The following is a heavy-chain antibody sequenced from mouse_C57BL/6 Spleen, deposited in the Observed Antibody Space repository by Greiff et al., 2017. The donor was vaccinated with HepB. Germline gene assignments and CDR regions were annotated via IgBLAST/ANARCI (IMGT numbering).Heavy chain of an antibody. CDR3: ARPYYSNHYYAMDY. CDR2: ISSGGSYT. J-gene: IGHJ4*01. CDR1: GFTFSSYG. D-gene: IGHD2-5*01. Sequence: EVKLMESGGDLVKPGGSLKLSCAASGFTFSSYGMSWVRQTPDKRLEWVATISSGGSYTYYPDSVKGRFTISRDNAKNTLYLQMSSLKSEDTAMYYCARPYYSNHYYAMDYWGQGTSVTVSS. V-gene: IGHV5-6*01.